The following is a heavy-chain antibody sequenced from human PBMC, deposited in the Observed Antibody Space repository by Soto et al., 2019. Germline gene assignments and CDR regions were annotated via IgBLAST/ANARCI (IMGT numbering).Heavy chain of an antibody. J-gene: IGHJ4*02. Sequence: PGGSLRLSCAASGFTFNSYAMSWVRQAPGKGLEWVSIIYSGDTTYYADSVKGRFTISRDNSKNTLYLQMNSLRAEDTAVYYCARILDTAMARYFDYWGQGTLVTVSS. CDR1: GFTFNSYA. CDR2: IYSGDTT. CDR3: ARILDTAMARYFDY. V-gene: IGHV3-53*01. D-gene: IGHD5-18*01.